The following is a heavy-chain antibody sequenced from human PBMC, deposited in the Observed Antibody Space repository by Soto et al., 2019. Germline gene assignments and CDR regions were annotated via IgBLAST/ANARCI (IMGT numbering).Heavy chain of an antibody. D-gene: IGHD3-9*01. CDR3: ARDRIPSVILKLNWFDP. CDR1: GFTFSSYA. CDR2: ISYDGSNK. Sequence: GGSLRLSCAASGFTFSSYAMHWVRQAPGKGLEWVAVISYDGSNKYYADSVKGRFTISRDNSKNTLYLQMNSLRAEDTAVYYCARDRIPSVILKLNWFDPWGQGTLVTVSS. V-gene: IGHV3-30-3*01. J-gene: IGHJ5*02.